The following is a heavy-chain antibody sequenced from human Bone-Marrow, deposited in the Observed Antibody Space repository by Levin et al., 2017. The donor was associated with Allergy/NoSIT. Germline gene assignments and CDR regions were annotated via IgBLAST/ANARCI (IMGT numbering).Heavy chain of an antibody. V-gene: IGHV1-69*13. CDR1: GGTLSRYA. CDR2: IIPIFGTP. J-gene: IGHJ4*02. Sequence: GASVKVSCKTSGGTLSRYAINWVRQAPGQGLEWMGSIIPIFGTPNYAQKFQGRVTITADESTSTAYMGLNSLRSDDTAIYYCARDIYGYCPDSNCFVGSDWGQGTLVTVSS. D-gene: IGHD2-8*02. CDR3: ARDIYGYCPDSNCFVGSD.